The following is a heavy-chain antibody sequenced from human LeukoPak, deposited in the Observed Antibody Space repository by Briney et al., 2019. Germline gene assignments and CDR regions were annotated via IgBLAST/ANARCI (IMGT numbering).Heavy chain of an antibody. V-gene: IGHV5-51*01. CDR2: IYPGDSDT. D-gene: IGHD3-10*01. CDR1: GYSFTTYW. J-gene: IGHJ4*02. CDR3: ARGYGSGSQKYYFDY. Sequence: GESLKISCEGSGYSFTTYWIGWVRQMPGNGLEWMGMIYPGDSDTRYSPSFQGQVTISADKSITTAYLQWSSLKASDTAMYYCARGYGSGSQKYYFDYWGQGTQVTVSS.